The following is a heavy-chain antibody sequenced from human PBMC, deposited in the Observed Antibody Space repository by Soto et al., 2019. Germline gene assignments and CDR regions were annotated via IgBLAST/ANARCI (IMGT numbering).Heavy chain of an antibody. J-gene: IGHJ2*01. V-gene: IGHV5-51*01. Sequence: EVQLVQSGAEVKKPGESLQISCKGSGYSFTSYWIGWVRQMPGKGLEWMGIIYPGDSDTRYSPSFQGQVTISADKSISTAYLRWSSLKASDTAMYYCARLHDYVWGRGRYFDLWGRGTLVTVSS. CDR3: ARLHDYVWGRGRYFDL. CDR2: IYPGDSDT. CDR1: GYSFTSYW. D-gene: IGHD3-16*01.